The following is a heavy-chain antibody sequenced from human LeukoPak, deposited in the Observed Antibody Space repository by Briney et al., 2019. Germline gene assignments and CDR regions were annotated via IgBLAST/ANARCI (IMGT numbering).Heavy chain of an antibody. CDR1: GGALSSGGYY. Sequence: SETLSLTCTVSGGALSSGGYYWTWIRQPPGKGLEWIGYIYHSENTYYNPSLTSRVTISVDRSKNQFSLKLSSVTAADTAIYYCVRELYGGKDYWGQGTLVTVSS. CDR2: IYHSENT. J-gene: IGHJ4*02. V-gene: IGHV4-30-2*01. D-gene: IGHD4-23*01. CDR3: VRELYGGKDY.